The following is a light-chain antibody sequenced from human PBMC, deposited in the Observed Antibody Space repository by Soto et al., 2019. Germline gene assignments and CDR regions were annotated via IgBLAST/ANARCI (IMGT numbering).Light chain of an antibody. CDR3: SSYTSSSTLVV. V-gene: IGLV2-14*01. J-gene: IGLJ2*01. Sequence: QSALTQPASVSGSPGQSITISCTGTSSDVSGYNYVSWYQQHPGKAPKLMSYDVSNRPSGVSNCFSGSKSGNTASLNISGLQAEDEADYYCSSYTSSSTLVVFGGGTKLTVL. CDR1: SSDVSGYNY. CDR2: DVS.